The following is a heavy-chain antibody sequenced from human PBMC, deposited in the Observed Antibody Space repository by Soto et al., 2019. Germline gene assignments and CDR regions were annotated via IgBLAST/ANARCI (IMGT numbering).Heavy chain of an antibody. V-gene: IGHV3-66*01. D-gene: IGHD6-13*01. CDR1: GFTVSSNY. CDR3: AGEGAGAAYSTSWYFDS. Sequence: GGSLRLSCAASGFTVSSNYMSWVRQAPGSGLEWVSIIYSGGRTDYTDSVKGRFTISRDNSKNTLYLQMNSLRAEDTAVYYCAGEGAGAAYSTSWYFDSWGQGTLVTVSS. CDR2: IYSGGRT. J-gene: IGHJ4*02.